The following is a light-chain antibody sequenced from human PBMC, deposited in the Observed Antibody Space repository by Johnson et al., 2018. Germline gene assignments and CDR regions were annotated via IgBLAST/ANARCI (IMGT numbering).Light chain of an antibody. J-gene: IGLJ1*01. V-gene: IGLV1-51*02. CDR3: GTWDSSLSAGNV. Sequence: QSVLTQPPSVSAAPGQKVTISCSGSSSNIGNNYVSWYQQIPGTAPKLLIYENNKRPSGIPDRFSGSKSGTSATLGITGLQTGEEADYYCGTWDSSLSAGNVFGTGTKVTVL. CDR2: ENN. CDR1: SSNIGNNY.